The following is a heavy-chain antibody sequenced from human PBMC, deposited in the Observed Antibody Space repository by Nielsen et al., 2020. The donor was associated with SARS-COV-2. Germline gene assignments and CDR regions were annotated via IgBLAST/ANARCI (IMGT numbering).Heavy chain of an antibody. CDR1: GGTFSSYD. CDR2: MNPNSGNT. D-gene: IGHD4-17*01. V-gene: IGHV1-8*02. Sequence: ASVKVSCKASGGTFSSYDINWVRQATGQGLEWMGWMNPNSGNTGYAQKFQGRVTMTRNTSISTAYMELSSLRSEDTAVYYCARGFRDYGDYDYWDQGTLVTVSS. CDR3: ARGFRDYGDYDY. J-gene: IGHJ4*02.